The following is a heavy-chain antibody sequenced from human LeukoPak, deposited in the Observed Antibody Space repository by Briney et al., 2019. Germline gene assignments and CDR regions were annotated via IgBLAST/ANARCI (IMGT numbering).Heavy chain of an antibody. CDR1: GYTFTSYD. CDR2: MNPNNGNT. CDR3: AREGDYGDYGVDH. J-gene: IGHJ4*02. V-gene: IGHV1-18*01. Sequence: ASVKVSCKASGYTFTSYDINWVRQATGQGLEWMGWMNPNNGNTNYAQKLQGRVTMTTDTSTSTAYMELRSLRSDDTAVYYCAREGDYGDYGVDHWGQGTLVTVSS. D-gene: IGHD4-17*01.